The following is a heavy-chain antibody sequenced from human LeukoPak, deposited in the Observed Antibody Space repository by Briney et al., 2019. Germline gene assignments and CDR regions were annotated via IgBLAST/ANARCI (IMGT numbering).Heavy chain of an antibody. CDR1: GFTFRSHG. J-gene: IGHJ4*02. Sequence: PGGSLRLFCVGFGFTFRSHGMNWVRQAPGKGLEWISYISSSADRIYYADSVRGRLAISRDNDRNSLFLEMNTLRAEDTAVYYCARANPTTPIYYFDFWGRGTLVTVSS. CDR3: ARANPTTPIYYFDF. V-gene: IGHV3-48*01. CDR2: ISSSADRI. D-gene: IGHD4-17*01.